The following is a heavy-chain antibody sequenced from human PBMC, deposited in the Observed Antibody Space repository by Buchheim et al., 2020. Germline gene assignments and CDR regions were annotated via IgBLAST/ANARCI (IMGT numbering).Heavy chain of an antibody. CDR3: AKEEVPNDY. V-gene: IGHV3-23*01. CDR1: GFTFSNSA. CDR2: ISIDGDKT. J-gene: IGHJ4*02. Sequence: EVQLLESGGALVQPGGSLRLSCGVSGFTFSNSAMSWVRQAPGKGLEWVSGISIDGDKTYYEESVKGRFTISRDNSKKPVYLQLNSLRAEDTALYYCAKEEVPNDYWGQGTL.